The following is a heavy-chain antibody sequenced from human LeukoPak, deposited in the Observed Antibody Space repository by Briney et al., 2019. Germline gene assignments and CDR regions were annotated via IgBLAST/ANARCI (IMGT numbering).Heavy chain of an antibody. V-gene: IGHV3-30*18. Sequence: QPGRSLRLSCAASGFTFSSYGMHWVRQAPGKGLEWVAVISYDGSNKYYADSVKGRFTISRDNSKNTLYLQMDSLRAEDTAVYYCAKEQNSKGYYDYWGLGTLVTVSS. CDR1: GFTFSSYG. CDR2: ISYDGSNK. CDR3: AKEQNSKGYYDY. J-gene: IGHJ4*02. D-gene: IGHD4-23*01.